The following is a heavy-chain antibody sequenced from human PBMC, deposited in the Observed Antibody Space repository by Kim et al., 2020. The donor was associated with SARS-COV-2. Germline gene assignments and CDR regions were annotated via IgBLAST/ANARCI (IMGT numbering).Heavy chain of an antibody. CDR2: ISYDGSNK. CDR1: GVTFSSYA. CDR3: ARDAGFTGNPDY. D-gene: IGHD3-10*01. V-gene: IGHV3-30*04. Sequence: GGSLRLSCAASGVTFSSYAMHWVRQAPGKGLEWGAVISYDGSNKYYVDSVKGRFTISRDKSKYTPYLQMNSLRAEATAVYDCARDAGFTGNPDYWGQGTL. J-gene: IGHJ4*02.